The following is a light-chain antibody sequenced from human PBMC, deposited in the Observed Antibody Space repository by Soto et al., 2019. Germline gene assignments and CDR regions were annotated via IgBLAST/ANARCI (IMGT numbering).Light chain of an antibody. V-gene: IGLV2-14*01. CDR1: SEDVGAHNF. CDR2: EVS. CDR3: NSYTNTAARV. J-gene: IGLJ1*01. Sequence: QSALTQPASVSGSPGQSITISCTGTSEDVGAHNFVSWYRQHPGKAPKVLIYEVSIRPSGVSYRFSASKSGNTAYLTISGLQPEDEADYYCNSYTNTAARVFGTGTKVTVL.